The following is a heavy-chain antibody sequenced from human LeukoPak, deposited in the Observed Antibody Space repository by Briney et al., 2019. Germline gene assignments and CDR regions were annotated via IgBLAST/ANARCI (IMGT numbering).Heavy chain of an antibody. CDR1: GFTFSSYW. CDR3: ARDSTQHSGYGLPLGLVPLYYMDV. D-gene: IGHD5-12*01. CDR2: IKQDGSEK. J-gene: IGHJ6*03. Sequence: PGGSLRLSCAASGFTFSSYWMSWVRQAPGKGLEWVANIKQDGSEKYYVDSVKGRFTISRDNAKNSLYLQMNSLRAEDTAVYYCARDSTQHSGYGLPLGLVPLYYMDVWGKGTTVTVSS. V-gene: IGHV3-7*01.